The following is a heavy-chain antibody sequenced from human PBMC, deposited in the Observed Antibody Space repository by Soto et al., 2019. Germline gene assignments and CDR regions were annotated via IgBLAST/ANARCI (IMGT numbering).Heavy chain of an antibody. CDR3: EGGYTGCDL. D-gene: IGHD5-12*01. CDR1: GGSISGYY. CDR2: VFYTGST. J-gene: IGHJ5*02. V-gene: IGHV4-59*08. Sequence: SETLSLTCSVSGGSISGYYWSWIRQPPGKRLEWIGHVFYTGSTDYNPSLKSRVTMSVDTSKNHFSLKLSSVTAADTAVYYCEGGYTGCDLWGQVTLVTVSS.